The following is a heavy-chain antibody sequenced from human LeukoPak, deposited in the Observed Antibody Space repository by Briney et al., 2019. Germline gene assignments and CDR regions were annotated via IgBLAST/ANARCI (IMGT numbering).Heavy chain of an antibody. CDR1: GYTFTSYD. D-gene: IGHD4-23*01. CDR2: MNPNSGNT. Sequence: ASVKVSCKASGYTFTSYDINWVRQAPGQGLEWMGWMNPNSGNTGYAQKFQGRVTMTRNTSISTAYMELSSLRSEDTAVYYCARGSLIYGANSIDWSDPWGQGTLVTVSS. V-gene: IGHV1-8*01. CDR3: ARGSLIYGANSIDWSDP. J-gene: IGHJ5*02.